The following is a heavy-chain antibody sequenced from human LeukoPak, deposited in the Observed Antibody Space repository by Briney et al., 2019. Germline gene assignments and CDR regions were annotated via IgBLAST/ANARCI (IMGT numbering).Heavy chain of an antibody. CDR3: AKGVGYSYGFDY. Sequence: GGSLRLSCAASGFTFSSYAMSWVRQAPGRGLKWVSAISGSGGSTYYADSVKGRFTISRDNSKNTLYLQMNSLRAEDTAVYYCAKGVGYSYGFDYWGQGTLVTVSS. D-gene: IGHD5-18*01. CDR2: ISGSGGST. J-gene: IGHJ4*02. CDR1: GFTFSSYA. V-gene: IGHV3-23*01.